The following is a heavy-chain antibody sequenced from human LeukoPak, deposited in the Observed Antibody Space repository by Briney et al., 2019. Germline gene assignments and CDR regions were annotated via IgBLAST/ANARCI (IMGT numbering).Heavy chain of an antibody. CDR2: IYYSGST. CDR3: ARHNRIVPAASFDY. Sequence: SETLSLTCTVSGGSISSSSYCWVWIRQPPGKGLEWIGSIYYSGSTNYNPSLKSRVTISVDTSKNQFSLKLSSVTAADTAVYYCARHNRIVPAASFDYWGQGTLVTVSS. CDR1: GGSISSSSYC. J-gene: IGHJ4*02. V-gene: IGHV4-39*01. D-gene: IGHD2-2*01.